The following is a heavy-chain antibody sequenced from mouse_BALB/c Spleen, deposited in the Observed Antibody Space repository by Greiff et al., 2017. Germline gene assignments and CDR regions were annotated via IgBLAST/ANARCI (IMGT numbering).Heavy chain of an antibody. V-gene: IGHV5-6*02. CDR2: ISSGGSYT. D-gene: IGHD2-4*01. Sequence: EVKLEESGGDLVKPGGSLKLSCAASGFTFSSYGMSWVRQTPDKRLEWVATISSGGSYTYYPDSVKGRFTISRDNAKNTLYLQMSSLKSEDTAMYYCARHKEITTNYYAMDYWGQGTSVTVSS. CDR3: ARHKEITTNYYAMDY. J-gene: IGHJ4*01. CDR1: GFTFSSYG.